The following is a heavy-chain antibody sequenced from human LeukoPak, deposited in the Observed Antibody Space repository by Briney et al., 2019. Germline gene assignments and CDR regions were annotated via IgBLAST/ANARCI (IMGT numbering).Heavy chain of an antibody. CDR2: IYPGDSDT. CDR1: GYHFTNYW. J-gene: IGHJ4*02. D-gene: IGHD1-26*01. Sequence: GESLKISCKASGYHFTNYWIAWMRQMPGKGLEWMGAIYPGDSDTRYSPSFQGQVTISADKSVSTAYLQWSSLEASDTAMYYCARRPGRYYDYWGQGTLVTVSS. CDR3: ARRPGRYYDY. V-gene: IGHV5-51*01.